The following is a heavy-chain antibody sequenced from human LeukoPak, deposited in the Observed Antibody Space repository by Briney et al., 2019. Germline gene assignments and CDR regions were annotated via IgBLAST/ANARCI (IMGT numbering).Heavy chain of an antibody. CDR3: ARGYYYYYYMDV. CDR1: GGSISSGRYY. CDR2: IYYSGST. J-gene: IGHJ6*03. Sequence: SETLSLTCSVSGGSISSGRYYWGWIRQPPGKGLEWIGSIYYSGSTYYNPSLKSRVTISVDTSKNQFSLKLSSVTAADTAVYYCARGYYYYYYMDVWGKGTTVTISS. V-gene: IGHV4-39*07.